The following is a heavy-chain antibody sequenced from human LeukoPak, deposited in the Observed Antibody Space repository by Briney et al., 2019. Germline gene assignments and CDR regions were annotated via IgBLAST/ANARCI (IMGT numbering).Heavy chain of an antibody. Sequence: PSETLSLTCTVSGGSISSYYWSWIRQPAGKGLEWIGRIYTSGTTNYNPSLQSRVTMSVDSSKNQFSLKLNSVTAADTAVYYCARGRYCTTTSCTYWDFELWGRGTLVAVSS. CDR2: IYTSGTT. CDR3: ARGRYCTTTSCTYWDFEL. V-gene: IGHV4-4*07. CDR1: GGSISSYY. D-gene: IGHD2-2*01. J-gene: IGHJ2*01.